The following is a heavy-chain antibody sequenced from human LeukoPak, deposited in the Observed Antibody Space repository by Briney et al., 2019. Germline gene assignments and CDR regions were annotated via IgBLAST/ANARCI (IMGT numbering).Heavy chain of an antibody. J-gene: IGHJ4*02. CDR3: ARSLKWNLVGFDY. Sequence: GGSLRLSCAAPGFTFSNYAMNWVRQAPGKGLEWVSVINDSGGNTFYADSVKGRFTISRDNSKNTLYLQMSSLRVEDTAVYYCARSLKWNLVGFDYWGQGTLVTVSS. CDR2: INDSGGNT. D-gene: IGHD1-1*01. CDR1: GFTFSNYA. V-gene: IGHV3-23*01.